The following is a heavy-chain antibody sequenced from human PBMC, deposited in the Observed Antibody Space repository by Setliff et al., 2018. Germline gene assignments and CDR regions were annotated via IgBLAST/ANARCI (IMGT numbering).Heavy chain of an antibody. CDR3: ARGSTMIQGVRLYYHGLDV. J-gene: IGHJ6*02. Sequence: SETLSLTCTVSGGSISDYYWSWIRQPPGKGLEWIGNIYYTGSPSYSPSLRSRGTISVDTSNNQFSLKLSSVTAAVTAVYYCARGSTMIQGVRLYYHGLDVWGQGTTVTVSS. CDR1: GGSISDYY. CDR2: IYYTGSP. D-gene: IGHD3-10*01. V-gene: IGHV4-59*12.